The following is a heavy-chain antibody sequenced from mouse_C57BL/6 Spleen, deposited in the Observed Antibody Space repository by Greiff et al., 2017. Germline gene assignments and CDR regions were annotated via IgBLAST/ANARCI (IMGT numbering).Heavy chain of an antibody. J-gene: IGHJ4*01. CDR1: GFSLTSYG. CDR2: IWSGGST. V-gene: IGHV2-2*01. CDR3: AGETGFYAMDY. Sequence: VQLQESGPGLVQPSPSLSITCTVSGFSLTSYGVHWFSQSPGKGLEWLGVIWSGGSTDYNEAFISRLSISKDNSKSQVFFKMNSLQADDTAIYYCAGETGFYAMDYWGQGTSVTVAS.